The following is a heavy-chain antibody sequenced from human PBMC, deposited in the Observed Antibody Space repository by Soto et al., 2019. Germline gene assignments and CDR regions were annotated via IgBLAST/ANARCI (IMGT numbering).Heavy chain of an antibody. CDR2: IYYSGST. J-gene: IGHJ6*02. V-gene: IGHV4-30-4*01. CDR3: ARVDETIGYYYYYGMDV. Sequence: PSETLSLTCTVSGGSISSGDYYWSWIRQPPGKGLEWIGYIYYSGSTYYNPSLKSRVTISVDTSKNQFSLKLSPVTAADTAVYYCARVDETIGYYYYYGMDVWGQGTTVTVSS. CDR1: GGSISSGDYY. D-gene: IGHD3-3*01.